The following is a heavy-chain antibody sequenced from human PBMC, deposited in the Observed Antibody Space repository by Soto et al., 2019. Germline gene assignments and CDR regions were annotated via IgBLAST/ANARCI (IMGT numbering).Heavy chain of an antibody. Sequence: QAQLHESGPGLVKPSETLSLSCTVSGASVNSNYWSWIRQSPGKGLEWIGYIDHRGTTNYNPSLKGRVTISSDTPKNQFSLRRSSVTAVDTAVYYCATGGGWLPDTWGQGTLVTVSS. CDR3: ATGGGWLPDT. CDR1: GASVNSNY. CDR2: IDHRGTT. V-gene: IGHV4-59*02. D-gene: IGHD5-12*01. J-gene: IGHJ4*02.